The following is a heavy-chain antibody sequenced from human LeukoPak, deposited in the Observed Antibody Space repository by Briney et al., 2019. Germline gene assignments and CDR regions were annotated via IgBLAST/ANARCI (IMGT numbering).Heavy chain of an antibody. CDR2: IYYTGST. Sequence: PSETLSLTCTVSGGSITNYYWSWIRQPPGKGLEWIGYIYYTGSTNYNPSLKSRVTMSVDTSKNQFSLKLTSVTAADTAVYYCARARGYFDYWGQGTLVTVSS. CDR1: GGSITNYY. CDR3: ARARGYFDY. V-gene: IGHV4-59*01. J-gene: IGHJ4*02.